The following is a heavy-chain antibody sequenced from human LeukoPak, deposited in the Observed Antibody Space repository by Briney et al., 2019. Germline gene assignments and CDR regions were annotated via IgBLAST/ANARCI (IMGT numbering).Heavy chain of an antibody. V-gene: IGHV3-7*01. Sequence: PGVSLRLPCAASGFTFSSYWMSWVRQAPGKGLEWVANIKKDGSEKYYVDSAKGRFTIPRDNDKNSLYLQMNSLRAEDTAVYYCAKDPRRYSRTGGYFDYWGQGTLVTVSS. J-gene: IGHJ4*02. D-gene: IGHD6-13*01. CDR1: GFTFSSYW. CDR3: AKDPRRYSRTGGYFDY. CDR2: IKKDGSEK.